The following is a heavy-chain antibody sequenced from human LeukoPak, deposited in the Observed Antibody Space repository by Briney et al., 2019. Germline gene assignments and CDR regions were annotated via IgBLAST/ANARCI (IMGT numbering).Heavy chain of an antibody. Sequence: GGSLRLSCAASGFTFSSYGMSWVRQAPGKGLEWVSAISGSGGSTYYADSVKGRFTISRDNSKNTLYLQMNSLRAEDTAVYYCAKVALLWFGETGGLDYWGQGTLVTVSS. CDR2: ISGSGGST. D-gene: IGHD3-10*01. CDR1: GFTFSSYG. J-gene: IGHJ4*02. V-gene: IGHV3-23*01. CDR3: AKVALLWFGETGGLDY.